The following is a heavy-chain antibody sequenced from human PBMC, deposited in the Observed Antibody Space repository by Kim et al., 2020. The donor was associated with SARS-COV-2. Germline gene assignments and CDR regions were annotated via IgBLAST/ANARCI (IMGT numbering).Heavy chain of an antibody. CDR3: AKDLISAYYYDSSGYYWDKFDY. CDR1: GFTFSSYA. Sequence: GGSLRLSCAASGFTFSSYAMSWVRQAPGKGLEWVSAISGSGGSTYYADSVKGRFTISRDNSKNTLYLQMNSLRAEDTAVYYCAKDLISAYYYDSSGYYWDKFDYWGQGTLVTVSS. J-gene: IGHJ4*02. CDR2: ISGSGGST. D-gene: IGHD3-22*01. V-gene: IGHV3-23*01.